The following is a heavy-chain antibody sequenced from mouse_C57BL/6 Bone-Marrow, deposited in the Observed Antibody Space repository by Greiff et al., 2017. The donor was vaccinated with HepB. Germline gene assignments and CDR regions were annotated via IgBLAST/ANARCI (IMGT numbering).Heavy chain of an antibody. CDR3: TTGYGSSHFDY. Sequence: VQLQQSGAELVRPGASVKLSCTASGFNIKDDYMHWVKQRPEQGLEWIGWIDPENGDTEYASKFQGKATITADTSSNTAYLQLSSLTSEDTAVYYCTTGYGSSHFDYWGQGTTLTVSS. D-gene: IGHD1-1*01. V-gene: IGHV14-4*01. CDR2: IDPENGDT. J-gene: IGHJ2*01. CDR1: GFNIKDDY.